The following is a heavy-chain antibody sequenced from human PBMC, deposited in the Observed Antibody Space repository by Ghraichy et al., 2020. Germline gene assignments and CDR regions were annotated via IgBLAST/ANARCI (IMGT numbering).Heavy chain of an antibody. CDR3: ARVSHKLRPPHDKPFDY. CDR1: GGSFSGYY. J-gene: IGHJ4*02. V-gene: IGHV4-34*01. Sequence: SETLSLTCAVYGGSFSGYYWSWIRQPPGKGLEWIGEINHSGSTNYNPSLKSRVTISVDTSKNQFSLKLSSVTAADTAVYYCARVSHKLRPPHDKPFDYWGQGTLVTVSS. CDR2: INHSGST. D-gene: IGHD3-3*01.